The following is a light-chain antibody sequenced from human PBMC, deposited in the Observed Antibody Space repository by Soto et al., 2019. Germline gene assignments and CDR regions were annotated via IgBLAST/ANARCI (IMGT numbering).Light chain of an antibody. Sequence: DILLTQSPDTLSLSPGERATLSCRASHIVSSNFLAWYQQRPGQAPRLLIYGASSRATGIPDRFSGSGSGTDFTLTITRLESEDFAVYYCHQYGSSPDTFGQGTRLEIK. V-gene: IGKV3-20*01. J-gene: IGKJ5*01. CDR2: GAS. CDR3: HQYGSSPDT. CDR1: HIVSSNF.